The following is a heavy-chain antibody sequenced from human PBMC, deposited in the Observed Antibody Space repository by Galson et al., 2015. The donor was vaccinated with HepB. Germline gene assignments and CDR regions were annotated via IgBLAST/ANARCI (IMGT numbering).Heavy chain of an antibody. D-gene: IGHD5-18*01. Sequence: TLSLTCTVSGGSISSGSYYWSWIRQPAGKGLEWIGRIYTSGSTNYNPSLKSRVTMSVDTSKNQFSLKLSSVTAADTAVYYCARARRGYSYAHGAFDIWGQGTMVTVSS. V-gene: IGHV4-61*02. CDR2: IYTSGST. J-gene: IGHJ3*02. CDR1: GGSISSGSYY. CDR3: ARARRGYSYAHGAFDI.